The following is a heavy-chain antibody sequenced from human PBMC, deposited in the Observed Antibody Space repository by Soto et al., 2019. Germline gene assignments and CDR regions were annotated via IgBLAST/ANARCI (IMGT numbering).Heavy chain of an antibody. J-gene: IGHJ4*02. CDR3: ARWGTTGGLDV. CDR1: GFTFRSYV. Sequence: QVHIVEYGGGVVQPGTSLRLSCVGSGFTFRSYVIHWVRQAPGKGLQWAARTSYDGRNNFYGDSVKGRFSISRHNSRNTVALQMDSLTFEDTALDYCARWGTTGGLDVWGQGTLVFVSS. D-gene: IGHD3-16*01. CDR2: TSYDGRNN. V-gene: IGHV3-33*05.